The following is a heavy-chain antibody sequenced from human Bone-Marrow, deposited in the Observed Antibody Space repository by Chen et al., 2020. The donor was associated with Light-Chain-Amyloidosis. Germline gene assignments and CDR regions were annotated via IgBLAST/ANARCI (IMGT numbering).Heavy chain of an antibody. J-gene: IGHJ4*02. CDR1: GQIFTNYG. Sequence: QVQVMQSGPELKKPGASVRLSCTASGQIFTNYGVTWVRQAPGQGLEWMGWISLFNGNTNYPQKFQGRVTMTTDTSTNTGSMELRSLTSDDTAVYYCARYFYGSGSLWFFDYWGQGTLVTVSS. CDR2: ISLFNGNT. D-gene: IGHD3-10*01. V-gene: IGHV1-18*04. CDR3: ARYFYGSGSLWFFDY.